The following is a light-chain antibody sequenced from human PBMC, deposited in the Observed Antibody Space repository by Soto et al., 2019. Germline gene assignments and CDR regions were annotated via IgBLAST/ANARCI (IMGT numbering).Light chain of an antibody. CDR1: SSDVGGYNY. CDR2: DVS. V-gene: IGLV2-14*01. Sequence: ALTQPASVSGSPGQSITISCTGTSSDVGGYNYVSWYQQHPGKAPKLMIYDVSNRPSGVSNRFSGSKSGNTASLTISGLQAEDEADYYCSSYTSSSTLFYVFGTGTKLTVL. J-gene: IGLJ1*01. CDR3: SSYTSSSTLFYV.